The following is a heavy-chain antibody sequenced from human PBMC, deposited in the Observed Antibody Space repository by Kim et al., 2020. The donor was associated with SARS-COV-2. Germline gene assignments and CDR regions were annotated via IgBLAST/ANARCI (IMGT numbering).Heavy chain of an antibody. CDR1: GGSISSSSYY. V-gene: IGHV4-39*01. J-gene: IGHJ1*01. CDR3: FRDKGEYFQH. Sequence: SETLSLTCTVSGGSISSSSYYWGWIRQPPGKGLEWIGSIYYSGSTYYNPSLKSRVTISVDTSKNQFSLKLSSVTAADTAVYYCFRDKGEYFQHWGQGTLVTVSS. CDR2: IYYSGST.